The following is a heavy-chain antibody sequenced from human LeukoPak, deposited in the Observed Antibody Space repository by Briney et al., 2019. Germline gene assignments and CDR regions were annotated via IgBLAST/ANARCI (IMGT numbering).Heavy chain of an antibody. CDR1: GFTFSSYG. CDR3: ARALDGYIYDDY. Sequence: GGSLRLSCAASGFTFSSYGMHWIRQAPGKGLEWVSYISSSGSTIYYADSVKGRFTISRDNAKNSLYLQMNSLRAEDTAVYYCARALDGYIYDDYWGQGTLVTVSS. V-gene: IGHV3-48*04. J-gene: IGHJ4*02. D-gene: IGHD5-24*01. CDR2: ISSSGSTI.